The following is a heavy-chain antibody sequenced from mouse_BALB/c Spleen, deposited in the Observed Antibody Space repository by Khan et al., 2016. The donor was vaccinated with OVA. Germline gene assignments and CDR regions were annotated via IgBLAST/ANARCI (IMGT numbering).Heavy chain of an antibody. CDR2: IWGGGGT. CDR1: GFSLSRYN. CDR3: ARAYYRYDGYYAMDY. D-gene: IGHD2-14*01. J-gene: IGHJ4*01. Sequence: QVHVKQSGPGLVAPSQSLSITCTVSGFSLSRYNIHWVRQPPGKGLEWLGMIWGGGGTDYNSTLKSRLSISKSNSKSQVFLKMNSLQTDDTAMYYCARAYYRYDGYYAMDYWGQGTSVTVSS. V-gene: IGHV2-6-4*01.